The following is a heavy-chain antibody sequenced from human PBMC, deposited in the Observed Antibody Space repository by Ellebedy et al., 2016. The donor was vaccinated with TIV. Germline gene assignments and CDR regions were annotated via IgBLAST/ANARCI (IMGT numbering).Heavy chain of an antibody. CDR1: GFTFSDYY. J-gene: IGHJ2*01. V-gene: IGHV3-11*06. CDR2: ISTSSSYT. Sequence: GEFLKISCVASGFTFSDYYMSWIRQAPGKGLEWVSTISTSSSYTMCADSVKGRFTVSRDNAKNTLYLQMNSLRAEDTAVYYCARAGSSGWEAYFDLWGRGTLVTVSS. D-gene: IGHD6-19*01. CDR3: ARAGSSGWEAYFDL.